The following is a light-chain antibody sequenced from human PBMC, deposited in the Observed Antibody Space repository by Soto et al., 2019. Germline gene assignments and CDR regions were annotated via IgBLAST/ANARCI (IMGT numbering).Light chain of an antibody. Sequence: DIHMTQSPSSLSASVGDRVTITCRASQNIDSYLNWYQRRPGKAPNLLIYVASRLHSGVSSRFSGSGSGTDFTLTISSLQPEDFGTYYCQQSYSFPHTFGQGTNLEIK. J-gene: IGKJ2*01. CDR1: QNIDSY. CDR2: VAS. CDR3: QQSYSFPHT. V-gene: IGKV1-39*01.